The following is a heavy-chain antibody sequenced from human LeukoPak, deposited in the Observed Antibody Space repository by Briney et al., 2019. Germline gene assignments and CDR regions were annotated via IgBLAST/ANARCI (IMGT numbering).Heavy chain of an antibody. D-gene: IGHD6-6*01. CDR2: ISISTSSI. CDR1: GFTFSDYS. J-gene: IGHJ6*03. V-gene: IGHV3-21*05. Sequence: PGGSLRLSCAASGFTFSDYSLTWVRQAPGKGLEWISYISISTSSIYYADSVKGRFTISRGNAKNSLYLQMNSLRAEDTAVYYCARVRYSSSSNQTGNYYYYYMDVWGKGTTVTVSS. CDR3: ARVRYSSSSNQTGNYYYYYMDV.